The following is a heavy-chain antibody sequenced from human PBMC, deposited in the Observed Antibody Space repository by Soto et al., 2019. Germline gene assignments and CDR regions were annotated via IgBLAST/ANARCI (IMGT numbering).Heavy chain of an antibody. D-gene: IGHD3-10*01. Sequence: XGPLILSCAASGFTVSSNYMSWVRQAPGKGLEWVSVIYSGGSTYYADSVKGRFTISRDNSKNTLYLQMNSLRAEDTAVYYCARSSYGYGMDVWGQGTTVTVSS. J-gene: IGHJ6*02. CDR1: GFTVSSNY. CDR2: IYSGGST. CDR3: ARSSYGYGMDV. V-gene: IGHV3-53*01.